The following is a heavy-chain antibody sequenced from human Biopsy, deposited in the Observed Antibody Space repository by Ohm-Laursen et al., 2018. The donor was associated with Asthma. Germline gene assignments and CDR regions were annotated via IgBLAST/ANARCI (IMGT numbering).Heavy chain of an antibody. CDR2: IYYSGST. V-gene: IGHV4-39*01. J-gene: IGHJ3*02. CDR1: GGSISSSSYY. D-gene: IGHD3-16*01. CDR3: AMSPTRGPEVWEAFAFDI. Sequence: SETLSLTCPVSGGSISSSSYYWGWIRQPPGKGLEWIGSIYYSGSTYYNPSLKSRVTISVDTSKNQFSLKLSSVTAADTAVYYCAMSPTRGPEVWEAFAFDIWGQGTMVTVSS.